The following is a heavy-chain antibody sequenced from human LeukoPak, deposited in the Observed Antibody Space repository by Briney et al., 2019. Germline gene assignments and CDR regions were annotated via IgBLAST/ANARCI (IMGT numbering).Heavy chain of an antibody. J-gene: IGHJ6*03. CDR2: IYTSGST. Sequence: SETLSLTCTVSGGSISSGSYYWSWIRQPAGKGLEWIGRIYTSGSTNYNPSLKSRVTISVDTSKNQFSLKLSSVTAADTAVYYCSRDPMYYDFLAYMDVWGKGTTVTVSS. CDR3: SRDPMYYDFLAYMDV. D-gene: IGHD3-3*01. CDR1: GGSISSGSYY. V-gene: IGHV4-61*02.